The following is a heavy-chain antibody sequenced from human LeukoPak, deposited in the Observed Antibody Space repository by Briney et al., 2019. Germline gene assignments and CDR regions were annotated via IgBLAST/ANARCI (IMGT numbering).Heavy chain of an antibody. Sequence: GASVTVSCKASGYTFTSYGISWVRQAPGQGLEWMGRIIPILGIANYAQKFQGRVTITADKSTSTASMELSSLRSEDTAVYYCARVSGFEGNGVYFDYWGQGTLVTVSS. CDR1: GYTFTSYG. CDR2: IIPILGIA. J-gene: IGHJ4*02. D-gene: IGHD1-1*01. V-gene: IGHV1-69*04. CDR3: ARVSGFEGNGVYFDY.